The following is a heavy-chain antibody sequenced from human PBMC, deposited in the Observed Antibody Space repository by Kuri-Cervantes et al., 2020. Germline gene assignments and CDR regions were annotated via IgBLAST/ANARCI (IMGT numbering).Heavy chain of an antibody. CDR1: GFTFSDYY. D-gene: IGHD2-8*02. Sequence: GESLKISCAASGFTFSDYYMSWIRQAPGKGPEWVANINQGGSVKKYLDSVKGRFTISRDNAKNSLYLQLNSLGAEDTAVYYCARKAEGGVDQFDYWGQGTLVTVSS. J-gene: IGHJ4*02. V-gene: IGHV3-7*01. CDR2: INQGGSVK. CDR3: ARKAEGGVDQFDY.